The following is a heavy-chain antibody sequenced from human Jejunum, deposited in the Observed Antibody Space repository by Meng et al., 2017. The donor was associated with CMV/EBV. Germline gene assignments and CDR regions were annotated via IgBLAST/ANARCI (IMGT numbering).Heavy chain of an antibody. CDR3: AKEQGSHNSWPQYYFDS. V-gene: IGHV3-30*02. D-gene: IGHD5-24*01. CDR1: FSLYS. CDR2: IMYDGTNQ. J-gene: IGHJ4*02. Sequence: FSLYSMHWVRQAPGKGLEWVASIMYDGTNQFYAESVKGRFIISRDKSTNTLFLQMNSLRPEDTSKYYCAKEQGSHNSWPQYYFDSWGQGARVTVSS.